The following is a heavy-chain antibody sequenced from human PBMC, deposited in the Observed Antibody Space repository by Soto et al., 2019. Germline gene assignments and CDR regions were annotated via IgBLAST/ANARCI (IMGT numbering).Heavy chain of an antibody. CDR2: IYYSGST. D-gene: IGHD2-2*01. CDR1: GGSISSYY. V-gene: IGHV4-59*01. Sequence: SETLSLTCTVSGGSISSYYWSWIRQPPGKGLEWIGYIYYSGSTNYNPSLKSRVTISVDTSKNQFSLKLSSVTAADTAVYYCARDLLYSSTSQPLGYGMDVWGQGTTVTVS. CDR3: ARDLLYSSTSQPLGYGMDV. J-gene: IGHJ6*02.